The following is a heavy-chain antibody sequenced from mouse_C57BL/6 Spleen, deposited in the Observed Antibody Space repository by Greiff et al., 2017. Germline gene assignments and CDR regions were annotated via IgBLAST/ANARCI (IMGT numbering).Heavy chain of an antibody. J-gene: IGHJ3*01. CDR1: GYTFTGYW. CDR2: ILPGSGST. Sequence: QVQLQQSGAELMKPGASVKLSCKATGYTFTGYWIEWVKQRPGHGLEWIGEILPGSGSTNYNEKFQVKAPFTADTSSNTAYMQRSSLTTEDSAIYYCARRAPTIVAWFAYWGQGTLVTVSA. CDR3: ARRAPTIVAWFAY. D-gene: IGHD2-12*01. V-gene: IGHV1-9*01.